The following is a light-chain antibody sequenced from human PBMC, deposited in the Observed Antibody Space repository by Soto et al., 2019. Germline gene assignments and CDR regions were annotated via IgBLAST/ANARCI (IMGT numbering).Light chain of an antibody. CDR2: EVT. V-gene: IGLV2-14*01. CDR1: SSDVGGYIY. J-gene: IGLJ2*01. Sequence: QSALTQPASVSGSPGQSITISCTGTSSDVGGYIYVSWYQQHPGKAPKLIIYEVTNRPSGVSNRFSGSKSGNTASLTISGLQAEDEADYYCSSYTSSSTYVVFGGGTKVTVL. CDR3: SSYTSSSTYVV.